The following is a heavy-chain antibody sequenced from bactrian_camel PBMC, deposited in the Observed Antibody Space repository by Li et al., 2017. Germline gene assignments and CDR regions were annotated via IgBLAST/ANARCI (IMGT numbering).Heavy chain of an antibody. J-gene: IGHJ4*01. Sequence: HVQLVESGGGSVQAGGSLTLSCAASGLVYPFWSMAWSRQAPGEEREGVARIDSRGTTEYVDSVKGRFTVFKGNAGKTLYLQMNILRPEDTAMYYCAAGQWVCHNVGVTYGDVPYTSWGPGTQVTVS. V-gene: IGHV3S53*01. CDR1: GLVYPFWS. CDR3: AAGQWVCHNVGVTYGDVPYTS. D-gene: IGHD6*01. CDR2: IDSRGTT.